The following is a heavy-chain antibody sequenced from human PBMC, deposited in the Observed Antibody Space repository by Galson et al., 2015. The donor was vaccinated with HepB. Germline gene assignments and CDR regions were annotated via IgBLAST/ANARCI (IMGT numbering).Heavy chain of an antibody. D-gene: IGHD1-14*01. CDR1: GFAFNDYA. V-gene: IGHV3-23*01. CDR3: ARDPSFVRTFDY. CDR2: ISGLGGTR. J-gene: IGHJ4*02. Sequence: SLRLSCAASGFAFNDYAMSWVRQAPGEGLEWVSAISGLGGTRHFADSVKGRFTISRDDSKNTLYLHMKSLRAEDTAVYYCARDPSFVRTFDYWGQGTLVTVSS.